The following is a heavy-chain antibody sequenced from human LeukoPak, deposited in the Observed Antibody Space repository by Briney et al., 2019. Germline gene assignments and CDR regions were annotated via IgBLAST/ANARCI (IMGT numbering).Heavy chain of an antibody. J-gene: IGHJ4*02. CDR2: IRYDGNSK. D-gene: IGHD6-19*01. Sequence: GGSLRLSCAASGFTFSSSDMHWVRQAPGKGLEWVAFIRYDGNSKYYADSVKGRLTITRDNSKNTLYLQMNSLRAEDTAVYYCAKTPMTNGWYYFDSWGQGTLVSVSS. CDR1: GFTFSSSD. CDR3: AKTPMTNGWYYFDS. V-gene: IGHV3-30*02.